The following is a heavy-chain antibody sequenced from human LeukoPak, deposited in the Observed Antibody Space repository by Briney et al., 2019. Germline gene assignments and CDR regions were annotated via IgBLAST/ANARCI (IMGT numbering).Heavy chain of an antibody. J-gene: IGHJ4*02. CDR3: AQVTVGGHFDF. CDR1: GGSISDFY. Sequence: PSETLSLTCTASGGSISDFYWSWIRQPAGKGLEYIGRVSATGSTSFNPSLQSRVTMSVDTSKSQFSLKLSSVTAADTAVYYCAQVTVGGHFDFWGRGILVTVSS. V-gene: IGHV4-4*07. D-gene: IGHD6-19*01. CDR2: VSATGST.